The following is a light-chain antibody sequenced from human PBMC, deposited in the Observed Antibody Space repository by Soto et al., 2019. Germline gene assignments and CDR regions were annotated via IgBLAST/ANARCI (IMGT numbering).Light chain of an antibody. CDR1: NSDVGGYNY. V-gene: IGLV2-14*01. Sequence: QSALTQPASVSGSPGQSITISCTGTNSDVGGYNYVSWYQQHPGKAPKLMIYEVSNRPSGVSNRFSGSKSGNTASLIISGLQAEDEAHYYCSSYTSSLTRVFGGGTKLDRP. CDR3: SSYTSSLTRV. CDR2: EVS. J-gene: IGLJ2*01.